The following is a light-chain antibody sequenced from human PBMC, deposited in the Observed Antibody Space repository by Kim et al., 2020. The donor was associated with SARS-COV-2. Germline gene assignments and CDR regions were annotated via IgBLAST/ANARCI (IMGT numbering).Light chain of an antibody. Sequence: AVGQTVRITCRGDSLRSYYATWYQQKAGQAPALVVYGKNNRPSGIPDRFSGSSSGNTASLTITGAQADDEADYYCMSRGTSGAVVFGGGTQLTVL. V-gene: IGLV3-19*01. CDR2: GKN. J-gene: IGLJ2*01. CDR1: SLRSYY. CDR3: MSRGTSGAVV.